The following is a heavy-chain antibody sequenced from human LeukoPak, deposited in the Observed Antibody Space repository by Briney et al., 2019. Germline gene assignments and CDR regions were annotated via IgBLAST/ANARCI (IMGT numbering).Heavy chain of an antibody. Sequence: GGSLRLSCAASGFTFSSYWMHWVRQAPGKGLVWVSRINSDGSSITYADSVKGRFTISRDNAKNSLYLQMNSLRAEDTAVYYCARFGVGSSGYYAWGQGTLVTVSS. D-gene: IGHD3-22*01. V-gene: IGHV3-74*03. J-gene: IGHJ5*02. CDR3: ARFGVGSSGYYA. CDR1: GFTFSSYW. CDR2: INSDGSSI.